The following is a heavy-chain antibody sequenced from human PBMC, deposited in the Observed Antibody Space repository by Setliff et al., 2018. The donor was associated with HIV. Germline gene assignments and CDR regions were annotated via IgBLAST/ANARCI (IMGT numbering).Heavy chain of an antibody. CDR1: GGSFSGYY. D-gene: IGHD5-18*01. V-gene: IGHV4-34*01. J-gene: IGHJ4*02. Sequence: SETLSLTCAVYGGSFSGYYWGWIRQPPGRGLEWIGTIYYSGSTYYNPSLKSRLTISVDTSKNQFSLKLSSVTAADTAVYYCARRDGYSYGFYFDYWGQGTLVTVSS. CDR2: IYYSGST. CDR3: ARRDGYSYGFYFDY.